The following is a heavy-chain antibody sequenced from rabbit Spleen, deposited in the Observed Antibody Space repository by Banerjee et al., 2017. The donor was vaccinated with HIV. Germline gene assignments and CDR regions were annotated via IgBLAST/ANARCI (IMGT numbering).Heavy chain of an antibody. CDR2: INTKSRDT. Sequence: EQLEEPGGGLVKPEGSLTLTCKASGVSFSDKDVMCWVRQAPGKGLEWIACINTKSRDTVYASWAKGRFTISKTSSTTVTLQMTSLTAADTATYFCARDGYTFGYVGYGYRFNLWGPGTLVTVS. CDR1: GVSFSDKDV. J-gene: IGHJ4*01. D-gene: IGHD6-1*01. CDR3: ARDGYTFGYVGYGYRFNL. V-gene: IGHV1S45*01.